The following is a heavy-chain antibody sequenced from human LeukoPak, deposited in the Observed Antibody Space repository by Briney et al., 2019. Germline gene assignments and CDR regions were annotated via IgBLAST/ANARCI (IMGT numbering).Heavy chain of an antibody. CDR1: GFTFSSYE. CDR3: ASSRTERGYSFGYGY. V-gene: IGHV3-48*03. CDR2: ISSSGSTI. Sequence: GGCLRLSCAASGFTFSSYEMNWVRQAPGKGLEWVSYISSSGSTIYYADSVKGRFTISRDNAKNSLYLQMISLRAEDTAFYYCASSRTERGYSFGYGYWGQGTLVTVSS. J-gene: IGHJ4*02. D-gene: IGHD5-18*01.